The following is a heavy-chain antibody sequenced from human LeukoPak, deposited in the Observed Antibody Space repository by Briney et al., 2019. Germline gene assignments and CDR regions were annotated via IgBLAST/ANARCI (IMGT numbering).Heavy chain of an antibody. Sequence: SVKVSCKASGYTFTSYDINWVRQAPGQGLEWMGGIIPIFGTANYAQKFQGRVTITADESTSTAYMELSSLRSEDTAVYYCARCLWFGELPSDYYYYYYMDVWGKGTTVTISS. CDR1: GYTFTSYD. V-gene: IGHV1-69*13. CDR2: IIPIFGTA. CDR3: ARCLWFGELPSDYYYYYYMDV. J-gene: IGHJ6*03. D-gene: IGHD3-10*01.